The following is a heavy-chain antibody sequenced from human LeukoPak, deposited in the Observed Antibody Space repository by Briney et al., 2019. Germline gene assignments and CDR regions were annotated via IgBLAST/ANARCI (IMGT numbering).Heavy chain of an antibody. CDR3: ARDRATGVDY. J-gene: IGHJ4*02. CDR1: RYTFLRYY. Sequence: AAGRVSCKTSRYTFLRYYVHWVRQAPGQGREWMGWINPNSGGANYAQKFQGRITMTMDTSISTAYMELSSLRSDDTAVYYCARDRATGVDYWGQGTQVTVSS. CDR2: INPNSGGA. V-gene: IGHV1-2*02.